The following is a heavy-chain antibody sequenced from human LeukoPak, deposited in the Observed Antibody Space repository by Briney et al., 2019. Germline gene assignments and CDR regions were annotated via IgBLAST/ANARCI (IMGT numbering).Heavy chain of an antibody. CDR2: IYYSRST. CDR3: AAYYYDSSGYLDY. J-gene: IGHJ4*02. CDR1: GGSISSSSYY. D-gene: IGHD3-22*01. Sequence: SETLSLTCTVSGGSISSSSYYWGWIRQPPGKGREWIGSIYYSRSTYYNPSLKSRATISVDTSKNPFSLKLSSVTAADTAVYYCAAYYYDSSGYLDYWGQGTLVTVSS. V-gene: IGHV4-39*01.